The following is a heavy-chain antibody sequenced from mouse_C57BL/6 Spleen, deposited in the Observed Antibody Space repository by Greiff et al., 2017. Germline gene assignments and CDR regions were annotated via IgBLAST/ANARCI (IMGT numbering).Heavy chain of an antibody. D-gene: IGHD2-1*01. CDR1: GFTFSSYA. V-gene: IGHV5-4*01. Sequence: EVQGVESGGGLVKPGGSLKLSCAASGFTFSSYAMSWVRQPPEKRLEWVATISDGGSYTYYPDNVKGRFTISRDNAENNLYLQMSHLKSEDTAMYYCARPYGKGGGYFDYWGQGTTLTVSS. CDR2: ISDGGSYT. J-gene: IGHJ2*01. CDR3: ARPYGKGGGYFDY.